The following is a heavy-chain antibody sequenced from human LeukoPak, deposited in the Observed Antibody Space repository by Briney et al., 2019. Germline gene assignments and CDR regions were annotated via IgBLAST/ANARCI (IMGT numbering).Heavy chain of an antibody. CDR1: GGSFSGYY. CDR3: ARVYFPYYDILTGYPFGDYFDY. D-gene: IGHD3-9*01. Sequence: SETLSLTCAVHGGSFSGYYWSWIRQPPGKGLEWIGEINHSGSTNYNPSLKSRVTISVDTSKNQFSLKLSSVAAADTAVYYCARVYFPYYDILTGYPFGDYFDYWGQGTLVSVSS. CDR2: INHSGST. J-gene: IGHJ4*02. V-gene: IGHV4-34*01.